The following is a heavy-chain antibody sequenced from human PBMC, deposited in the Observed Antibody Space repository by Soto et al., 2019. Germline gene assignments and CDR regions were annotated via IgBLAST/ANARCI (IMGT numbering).Heavy chain of an antibody. CDR1: GYTFTSYA. CDR2: INAGNGNT. CDR3: ARQAEAGYNYCY. Sequence: ASVKVSCKASGYTFTSYAMHWVRQAPGQRLEWMGWINAGNGNTKYSQKFQGRVTITRDTSASTAYMELSSLRSADTAVYYCARQAEAGYNYCYWGQGTLVTVSS. D-gene: IGHD5-12*01. V-gene: IGHV1-3*01. J-gene: IGHJ4*02.